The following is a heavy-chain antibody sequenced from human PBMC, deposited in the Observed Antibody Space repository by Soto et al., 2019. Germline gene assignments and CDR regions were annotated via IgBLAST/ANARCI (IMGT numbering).Heavy chain of an antibody. CDR3: ARATPEIYCSSTSCYRGYFDY. D-gene: IGHD2-2*01. CDR2: IIPIFGTA. V-gene: IGHV1-69*13. Sequence: SVKVSCKASGGTFSSYAISWLRQAPGQGLEWMGGIIPIFGTANYAQKFQGRVTITADESTSTAYMELSSLRSEDTAVYYCARATPEIYCSSTSCYRGYFDYWGQGTLVTVSS. CDR1: GGTFSSYA. J-gene: IGHJ4*02.